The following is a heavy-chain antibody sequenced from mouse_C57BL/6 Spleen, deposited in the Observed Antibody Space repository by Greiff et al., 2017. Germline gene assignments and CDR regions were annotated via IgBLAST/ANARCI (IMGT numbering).Heavy chain of an antibody. CDR2: ISSGGDYI. J-gene: IGHJ1*03. D-gene: IGHD1-1*01. CDR3: TREGDYYSSSYHYFDV. CDR1: GFTFSSYA. Sequence: EVQLVESGEGLVKPGGSLKLSCAASGFTFSSYAMSWVRQTPEKRLEWVGDISSGGDYIYYADTVKGRFTISRDNARNTLYLQMSSLKYEDTAMYYCTREGDYYSSSYHYFDVWGTGTTVTVSS. V-gene: IGHV5-9-1*02.